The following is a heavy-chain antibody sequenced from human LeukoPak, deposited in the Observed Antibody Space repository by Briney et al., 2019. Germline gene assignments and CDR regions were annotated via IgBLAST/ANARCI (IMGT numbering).Heavy chain of an antibody. J-gene: IGHJ6*02. CDR1: GFTFDDYG. D-gene: IGHD3-22*01. V-gene: IGHV3-20*01. Sequence: SGGSLRLSCAASGFTFDDYGMSWVRQAPGKGLEWVSGINWNGGSTGYADSVKGRFTISRDNAKNSLYLQMNSLRAEDTALYHCARAYDSSGYYPYYGMDVWGQGTTVTVSS. CDR3: ARAYDSSGYYPYYGMDV. CDR2: INWNGGST.